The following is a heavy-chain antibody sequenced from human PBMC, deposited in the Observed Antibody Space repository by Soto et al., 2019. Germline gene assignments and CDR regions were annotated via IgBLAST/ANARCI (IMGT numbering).Heavy chain of an antibody. CDR1: GFTFSSYG. J-gene: IGHJ6*02. CDR3: ATSVVPAAHFYYYYGMDV. D-gene: IGHD2-2*01. V-gene: IGHV3-30*03. CDR2: ISYDGSNK. Sequence: GGSLRLSCAASGFTFSSYGMHWVRQAPGKGLEWVAVISYDGSNKYYADSVKGRFTISRDNSKNTLYLQMNSLRAEDTAVYYCATSVVPAAHFYYYYGMDVWGQGTTVTVSS.